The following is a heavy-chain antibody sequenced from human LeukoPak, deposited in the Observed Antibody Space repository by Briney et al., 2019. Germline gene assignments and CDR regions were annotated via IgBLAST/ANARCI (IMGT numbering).Heavy chain of an antibody. D-gene: IGHD3-16*01. CDR1: GFTFNTYG. CDR3: ARGGYRDYYYYMDV. V-gene: IGHV3-30*03. CDR2: ISYDGNDK. Sequence: GGSLRLSCEASGFTFNTYGMHWVRQAPGKGLDWVTLISYDGNDKYYADSVKGRFTISRDNSMNTVYLQMNSLRADDTAVYYCARGGYRDYYYYMDVWGKGTTVTVSS. J-gene: IGHJ6*03.